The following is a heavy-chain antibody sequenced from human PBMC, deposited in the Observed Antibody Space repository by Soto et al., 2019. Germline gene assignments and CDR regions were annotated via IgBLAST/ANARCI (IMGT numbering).Heavy chain of an antibody. J-gene: IGHJ3*02. CDR1: GGSINSGDYY. Sequence: QVQLQESGPGLVKPSQTLSLTCTVSGGSINSGDYYWSWIRQPPGKGLECIGYTHYSGNTYPSPSLKSRLTMSVDASKDQFSLRPPSVTAADTAVYYCARRGGFYVAFDIWGRGTMVTVPS. CDR3: ARRGGFYVAFDI. V-gene: IGHV4-30-4*01. D-gene: IGHD1-26*01. CDR2: THYSGNT.